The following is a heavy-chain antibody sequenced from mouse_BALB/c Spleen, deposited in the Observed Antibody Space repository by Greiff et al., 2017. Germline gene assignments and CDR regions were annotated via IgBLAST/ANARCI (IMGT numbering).Heavy chain of an antibody. CDR3: ARKGGYYGYFDY. CDR1: GFTFSSFG. J-gene: IGHJ2*01. Sequence: EVQGVESGGGLVQPGGSRKLSCAASGFTFSSFGMHWVRQAPEKGLEWVAYISSGSSTIYYADTVKGRFTISRDNPKNTLFLQMTSLRSEDTAMYYCARKGGYYGYFDYWGQGTTLTVSS. V-gene: IGHV5-17*02. D-gene: IGHD1-1*01. CDR2: ISSGSSTI.